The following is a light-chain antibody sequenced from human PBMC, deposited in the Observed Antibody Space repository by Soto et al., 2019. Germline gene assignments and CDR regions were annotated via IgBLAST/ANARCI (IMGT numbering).Light chain of an antibody. J-gene: IGKJ1*01. V-gene: IGKV3D-15*01. Sequence: EILMTQSPATLSVSPGGRATLSCRASENVDNNLAWYQQKYGQAPSLLIYDASTRATGTPARFSGSGSGTEFTLTVSSLQSEDFAIYYCQQYNNWPPWTFGQGTTVEMK. CDR3: QQYNNWPPWT. CDR1: ENVDNN. CDR2: DAS.